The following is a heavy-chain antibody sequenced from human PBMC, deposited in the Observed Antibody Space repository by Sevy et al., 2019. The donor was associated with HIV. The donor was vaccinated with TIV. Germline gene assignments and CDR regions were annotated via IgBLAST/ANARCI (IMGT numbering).Heavy chain of an antibody. V-gene: IGHV1-2*02. D-gene: IGHD1-7*01. Sequence: ASVKVSCKASGYTFTGYYMHWVRQAPGQGLEWMGWINPNSGGTNYAQMFQGRVTMTRDTSISTAYMELSRLRSDDTAVYYCARETGTTWEYFDYWGQGTLVTVSS. J-gene: IGHJ4*02. CDR2: INPNSGGT. CDR1: GYTFTGYY. CDR3: ARETGTTWEYFDY.